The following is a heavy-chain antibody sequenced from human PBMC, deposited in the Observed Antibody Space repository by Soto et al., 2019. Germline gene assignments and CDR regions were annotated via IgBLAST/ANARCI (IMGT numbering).Heavy chain of an antibody. D-gene: IGHD6-6*01. Sequence: SETLSLTCAVYGGSFSGYYWSWIRQPPGKGLEWIGEINHSGSTNYNPSLKSRVTISVDTSKNQFSLKLSSVTAADTAVYYCARDSTEARWFDPWGQGTLVTVS. J-gene: IGHJ5*02. V-gene: IGHV4-34*01. CDR3: ARDSTEARWFDP. CDR1: GGSFSGYY. CDR2: INHSGST.